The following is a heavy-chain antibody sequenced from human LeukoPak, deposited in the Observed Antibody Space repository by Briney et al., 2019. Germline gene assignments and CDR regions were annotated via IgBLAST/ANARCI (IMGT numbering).Heavy chain of an antibody. J-gene: IGHJ4*02. CDR3: ARSSSSWEHIDY. D-gene: IGHD6-13*01. CDR1: GFTFSDYY. V-gene: IGHV3-11*01. Sequence: GGSLRLSCAASGFTFSDYYMSWLRQAPGKGLEWVSYISSSGSTIYYADSVKGRFTISRDNAKNSLYLQMNSLRAEDTAVYYCARSSSSWEHIDYWGQGTLVTVSS. CDR2: ISSSGSTI.